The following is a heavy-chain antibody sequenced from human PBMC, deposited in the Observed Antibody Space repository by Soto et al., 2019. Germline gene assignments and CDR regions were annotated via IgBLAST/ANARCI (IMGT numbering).Heavy chain of an antibody. J-gene: IGHJ3*02. V-gene: IGHV4-30-2*01. CDR3: ARDQPRFGVHAFDI. CDR2: IYHSGTT. D-gene: IGHD3-16*01. CDR1: GYSISSGGYS. Sequence: PSETLSLTCAVSGYSISSGGYSWSWIRQPPGKGLEWIGYIYHSGTTYYNPSLKSRVTMSLDKSKNQFSLNLSSVTAADTAMYYCARDQPRFGVHAFDIWGQGTMVTVS.